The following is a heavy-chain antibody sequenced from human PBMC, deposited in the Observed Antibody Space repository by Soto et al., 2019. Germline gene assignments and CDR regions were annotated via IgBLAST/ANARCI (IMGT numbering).Heavy chain of an antibody. J-gene: IGHJ4*02. CDR3: ARWKTNYFFDL. Sequence: QLQLQESGSGLVKPSQTLSLTCVVSGGSISRGDFSWTWLRQPPRKGLEWIGYIYRSGSTYYNPSLKSPVIISLDKSKNQFSLNLTSVTAADTAGYYCARWKTNYFFDLLGQGHLVTVSS. CDR1: GGSISRGDFS. CDR2: IYRSGST. D-gene: IGHD3-10*01. V-gene: IGHV4-30-2*01.